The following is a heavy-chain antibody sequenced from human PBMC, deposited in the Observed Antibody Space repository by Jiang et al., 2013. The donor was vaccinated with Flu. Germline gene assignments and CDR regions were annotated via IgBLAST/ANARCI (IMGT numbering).Heavy chain of an antibody. V-gene: IGHV3-53*01. CDR2: IYSGGST. D-gene: IGHD6-13*01. CDR1: GFTVSSNY. CDR3: ARDVCSPNFDY. Sequence: VQLLESGGGLIQPGGSLRLSCAASGFTVSSNYMSWVRQAPGKGLEWVSVIYSGGSTYYADSVKGRFTISRDNSKNTLYLQMNSLRAEDTAVYYCARDVCSPNFDYWGQGTLITVSS. J-gene: IGHJ4*02.